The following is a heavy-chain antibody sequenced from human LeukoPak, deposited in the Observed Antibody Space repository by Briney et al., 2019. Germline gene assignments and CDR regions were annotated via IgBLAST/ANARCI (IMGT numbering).Heavy chain of an antibody. V-gene: IGHV3-21*06. Sequence: PGGSLRLSCAGSGFTFSRFSMIWVRQAPGKGLEWVASISSGSHHKYHADSVKGRFTVSRDNDKNSLLLQMNSLRAEDTALYYCATRLTADSYEASDIWGQGTMVTVSS. CDR3: ATRLTADSYEASDI. CDR2: ISSGSHHK. J-gene: IGHJ3*02. CDR1: GFTFSRFS. D-gene: IGHD6-13*01.